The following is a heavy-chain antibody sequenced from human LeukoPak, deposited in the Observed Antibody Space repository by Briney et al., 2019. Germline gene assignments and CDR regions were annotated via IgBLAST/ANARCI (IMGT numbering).Heavy chain of an antibody. J-gene: IGHJ4*02. CDR3: VRTPPNWGFDY. Sequence: GGSLRLSCAASGFTFTSHDINWVRQASGQGLEWMGWMSPNSGDTGYAQKFQGRVTMTSDSSISTAYMELSSLRSEDTAIYYCVRTPPNWGFDYWGQGTLVTVSS. CDR2: MSPNSGDT. V-gene: IGHV1-8*01. CDR1: GFTFTSHD. D-gene: IGHD7-27*01.